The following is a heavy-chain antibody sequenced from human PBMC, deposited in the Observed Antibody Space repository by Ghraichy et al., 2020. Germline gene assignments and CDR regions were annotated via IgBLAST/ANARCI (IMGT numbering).Heavy chain of an antibody. Sequence: GSLRLSCTVSGGSVSSGSYYWSWIRQPPGKRLEWIGYIYYSGSTNYNPSLKSRVTISEDTSKNQFSLKLTSVTAADTAVYYCARGQWLALYYFDYWGQGALVTVSS. CDR3: ARGQWLALYYFDY. J-gene: IGHJ4*02. CDR1: GGSVSSGSYY. D-gene: IGHD6-19*01. V-gene: IGHV4-61*01. CDR2: IYYSGST.